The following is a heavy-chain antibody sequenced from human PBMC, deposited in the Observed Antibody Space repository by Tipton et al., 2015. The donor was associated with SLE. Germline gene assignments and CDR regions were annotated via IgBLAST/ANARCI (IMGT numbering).Heavy chain of an antibody. CDR1: GFTFSTYA. V-gene: IGHV3-23*01. Sequence: GSLRLSCSASGFTFSTYAMTWVRQAPGKGLEWVSSISSDGSVTYYADSVKGRFTISRDNFENTLNLQMNSLRAQDTAVYYCTKEGSGSSDYWGQGTLVTVSS. D-gene: IGHD3-10*01. CDR2: ISSDGSVT. J-gene: IGHJ4*02. CDR3: TKEGSGSSDY.